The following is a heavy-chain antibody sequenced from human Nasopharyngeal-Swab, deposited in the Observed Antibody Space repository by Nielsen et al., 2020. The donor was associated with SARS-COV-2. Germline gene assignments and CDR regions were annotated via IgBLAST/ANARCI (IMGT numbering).Heavy chain of an antibody. CDR1: GFTFSDYY. Sequence: SCAASGFTFSDYYMSWIRQAPGKGLEWVSYISSSGSTIYYADSVKGRFTISRDNAKNSLYLQMNSLRAEDTAVYYCASGGSSSWYYYYYMDVWGKGTTVTVSS. CDR2: ISSSGSTI. J-gene: IGHJ6*03. D-gene: IGHD6-13*01. V-gene: IGHV3-11*04. CDR3: ASGGSSSWYYYYYMDV.